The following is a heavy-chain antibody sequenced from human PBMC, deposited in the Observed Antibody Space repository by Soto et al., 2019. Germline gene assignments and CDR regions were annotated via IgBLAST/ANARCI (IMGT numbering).Heavy chain of an antibody. V-gene: IGHV1-46*01. CDR2: FNPYTGGT. J-gene: IGHJ5*02. D-gene: IGHD1-1*01. Sequence: QGQLVQSGAEVKKPGASVKVSCKASGYTFTTYYIHWMRQAPGQGLEWMGMFNPYTGGTRYAHKFQGRGNHTRDTATSTGYMELSRLRTDDTAVYYCAGLWGEIGTAVEPWGQGTLVTVSS. CDR3: AGLWGEIGTAVEP. CDR1: GYTFTTYY.